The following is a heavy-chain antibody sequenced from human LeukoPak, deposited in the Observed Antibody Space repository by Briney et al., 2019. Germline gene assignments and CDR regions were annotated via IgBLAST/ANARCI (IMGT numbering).Heavy chain of an antibody. CDR2: INHSGST. J-gene: IGHJ5*02. CDR3: ARRMGIYSYGQAWFDP. V-gene: IGHV4-34*01. D-gene: IGHD5-18*01. Sequence: PSETLSLTCAVYGGSFSGYYWSWIRQPPGKGLEWIGEINHSGSTNYNPSLKSRVTISVDTSKNQFSLKLSSVTAADTAVYYCARRMGIYSYGQAWFDPWGQGTLVTVSS. CDR1: GGSFSGYY.